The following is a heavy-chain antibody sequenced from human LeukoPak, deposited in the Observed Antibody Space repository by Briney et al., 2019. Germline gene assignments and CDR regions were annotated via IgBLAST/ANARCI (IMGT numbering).Heavy chain of an antibody. CDR1: GYTFTGYY. Sequence: ASVNVSCKASGYTFTGYYMHWLRQAPGHGLEWMGFINPNSGGTNYAQKFQGRVTMTRDTSISTAYMELSRLRSDDTAVYYCARSSSWYPTYYFDYWGQGTLVTVSS. V-gene: IGHV1-2*02. CDR2: INPNSGGT. D-gene: IGHD6-13*01. J-gene: IGHJ4*02. CDR3: ARSSSWYPTYYFDY.